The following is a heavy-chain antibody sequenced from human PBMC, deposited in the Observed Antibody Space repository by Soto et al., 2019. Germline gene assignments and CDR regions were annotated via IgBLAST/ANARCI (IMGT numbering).Heavy chain of an antibody. J-gene: IGHJ6*02. CDR2: INAGNGNT. CDR1: GYTFTSYA. V-gene: IGHV1-3*01. D-gene: IGHD5-18*01. Sequence: ASVKVSCKASGYTFTSYAMHWVRQAPGQRLEWMGWINAGNGNTKYSQKFQGRVTITRDTSASTAYMELSSLRSEDTAVYYCARDAHSRRGYSYGSAYYYYYGMDVWGQGTTVTV. CDR3: ARDAHSRRGYSYGSAYYYYYGMDV.